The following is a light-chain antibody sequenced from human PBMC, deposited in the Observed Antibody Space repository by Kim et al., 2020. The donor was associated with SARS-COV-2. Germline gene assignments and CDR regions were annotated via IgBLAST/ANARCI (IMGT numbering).Light chain of an antibody. CDR1: ESVSSSQ. CDR3: QHYGASPYI. CDR2: GTS. Sequence: PGERAILSCRPSESVSSSQVAWYQQKPGQAPRLVLYGTSNRATGIPDRFSGAGSATDFTLTISRLEPEDFAVYFCQHYGASPYIFGQGTKLEI. J-gene: IGKJ2*01. V-gene: IGKV3-20*01.